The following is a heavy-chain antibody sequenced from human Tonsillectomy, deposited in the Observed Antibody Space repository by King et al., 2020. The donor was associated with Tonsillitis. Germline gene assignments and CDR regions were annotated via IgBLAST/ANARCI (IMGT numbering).Heavy chain of an antibody. CDR2: IYYSGST. Sequence: QVQLQESGPGLVKPSETLSLTCTVSGGSISSYYWSWIRQPPGKGLEWIGYIYYSGSTNYNPSLKSRVTISVDTSKNQFSLKLSSVTAADTAVYYCARHREAAGTGYGYYYYYMDVWGKGTTVTVSS. CDR1: GGSISSYY. CDR3: ARHREAAGTGYGYYYYYMDV. V-gene: IGHV4-59*08. J-gene: IGHJ6*03. D-gene: IGHD6-13*01.